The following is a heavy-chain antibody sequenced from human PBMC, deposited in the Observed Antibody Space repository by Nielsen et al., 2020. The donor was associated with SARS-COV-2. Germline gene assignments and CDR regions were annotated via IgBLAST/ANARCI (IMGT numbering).Heavy chain of an antibody. D-gene: IGHD3/OR15-3a*01. CDR2: IYYSGST. CDR1: GFTFDDYG. CDR3: ARGYGTGYRYSYYYGVDV. Sequence: ESLKISCAASGFTFDDYGMSWIRQPPGKGLEWIGYIYYSGSTNYNPSLRSRVTISLDTSKNQFSLKLSTVTAADAAVYYCARGYGTGYRYSYYYGVDVWGQGTTVAVSS. V-gene: IGHV4-59*08. J-gene: IGHJ6*02.